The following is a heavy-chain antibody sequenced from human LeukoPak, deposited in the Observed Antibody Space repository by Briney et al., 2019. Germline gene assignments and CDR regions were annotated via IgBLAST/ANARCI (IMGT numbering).Heavy chain of an antibody. V-gene: IGHV4-59*01. CDR2: IYYSGST. CDR3: ARAWRSSGWSN. CDR1: GGSISSYY. J-gene: IGHJ4*02. D-gene: IGHD6-19*01. Sequence: ETLSLTCTVSGGSISSYYWSWIRQPPGKGLEWIGYIYYSGSTNYNPSLKSRVTISVDTSKNQFSLKLSSVTAADTAVYYCARAWRSSGWSNWGQGTLVTVSS.